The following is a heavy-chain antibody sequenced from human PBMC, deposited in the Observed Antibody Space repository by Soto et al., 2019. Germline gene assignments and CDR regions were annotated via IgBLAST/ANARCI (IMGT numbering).Heavy chain of an antibody. CDR2: ISYDGSNK. D-gene: IGHD5-12*01. CDR1: GFTFSSYG. CDR3: AKDQISDIVATIGDYYYGMDV. J-gene: IGHJ6*02. V-gene: IGHV3-30*18. Sequence: GGSLRLSCAASGFTFSSYGMHWVRQAPGKGLEWVAVISYDGSNKYYADSVKGRFTISRDNSKNTPYLQMNSLRAEDTAVYYCAKDQISDIVATIGDYYYGMDVWGQGTTVTVSS.